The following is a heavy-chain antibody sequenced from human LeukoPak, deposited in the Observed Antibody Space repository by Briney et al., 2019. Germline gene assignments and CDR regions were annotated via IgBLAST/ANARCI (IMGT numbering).Heavy chain of an antibody. J-gene: IGHJ4*02. CDR1: GFTFSTHG. CDR3: AKIEGKYQLANVPDH. Sequence: GGSLKLSCAASGFTFSTHGMHWVRQAPGKGLEWVAFIRYDGNNKYYADFVKGRFTISRDNSKNTLYLHMNSLRTEDTAVYYCAKIEGKYQLANVPDHWGQGTLVTVSS. D-gene: IGHD2-2*01. V-gene: IGHV3-30*02. CDR2: IRYDGNNK.